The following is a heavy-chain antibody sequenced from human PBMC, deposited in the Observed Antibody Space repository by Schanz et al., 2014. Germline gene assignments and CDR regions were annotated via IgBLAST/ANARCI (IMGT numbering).Heavy chain of an antibody. J-gene: IGHJ4*02. CDR1: GFTFSSYS. Sequence: VQLVESGGGVVQPGRSLRLSCAASGFTFSSYSMNWVRQAPGKGLEWVARIKNTFNSYTTEYAASVKGRFSISRDDSKSSLYLQMSSLKTEDTAVYYCVRDTDYHFDYWGQGTLVTVSS. CDR2: IKNTFNSYTT. D-gene: IGHD4-17*01. CDR3: VRDTDYHFDY. V-gene: IGHV3-72*01.